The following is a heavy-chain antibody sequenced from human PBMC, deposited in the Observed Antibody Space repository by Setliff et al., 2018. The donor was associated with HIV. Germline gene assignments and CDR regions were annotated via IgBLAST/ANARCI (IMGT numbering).Heavy chain of an antibody. V-gene: IGHV3-15*05. CDR2: IKTKTDAGTT. Sequence: GLEWVGRIKTKTDAGTTDYAAAVKGRSTISRDDSKNTLYLQMNSLRVEDMALYYCAKGASGYHHLYYFDYWGQGTLVTVSS. CDR3: AKGASGYHHLYYFDY. J-gene: IGHJ4*02. D-gene: IGHD3-22*01.